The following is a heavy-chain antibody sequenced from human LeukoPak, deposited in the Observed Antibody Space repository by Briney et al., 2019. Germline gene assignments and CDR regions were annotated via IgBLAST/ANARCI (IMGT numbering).Heavy chain of an antibody. Sequence: ASVKVSCKASRYTFTDYYMHWVRQAPGQGLEWMGWINPKSGETRYEQNFQGRVTMTRDTSITTAYMELSRLRSDDRAVYYCAREAGDNTYNVWGQGTMVTVSS. J-gene: IGHJ3*01. D-gene: IGHD7-27*01. V-gene: IGHV1-2*02. CDR3: AREAGDNTYNV. CDR2: INPKSGET. CDR1: RYTFTDYY.